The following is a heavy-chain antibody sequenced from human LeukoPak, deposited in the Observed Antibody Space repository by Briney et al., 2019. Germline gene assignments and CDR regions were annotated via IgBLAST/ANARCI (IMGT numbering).Heavy chain of an antibody. J-gene: IGHJ5*02. CDR1: GDSVSSNSAA. Sequence: SQTLSLTCAISGDSVSSNSAAWNWIRQSPSRGLEWLGRTYYRSKWYNDYAVAVKSRITINPDTSKNQFSLQLNSVTPEDTAVYYCAVGYSYRSWVDPWGQGSLVAVCS. CDR3: AVGYSYRSWVDP. D-gene: IGHD5-18*01. CDR2: TYYRSKWYN. V-gene: IGHV6-1*01.